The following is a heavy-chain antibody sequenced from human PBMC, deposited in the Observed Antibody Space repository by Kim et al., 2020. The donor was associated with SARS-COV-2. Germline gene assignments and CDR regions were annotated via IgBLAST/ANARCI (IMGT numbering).Heavy chain of an antibody. CDR2: IYYSGST. V-gene: IGHV4-59*08. CDR1: GGSISSYY. Sequence: SETLSLTCTVSGGSISSYYWSWIRQPPGKGLEWIGYIYYSGSTNYNPSLKSRVTISVDTSKNQFSLKLSSVTAADTAVYYCARSPLGYCSSTSCGLVGGYYYDMDVWGKETTVTVSS. D-gene: IGHD2-2*01. J-gene: IGHJ6*03. CDR3: ARSPLGYCSSTSCGLVGGYYYDMDV.